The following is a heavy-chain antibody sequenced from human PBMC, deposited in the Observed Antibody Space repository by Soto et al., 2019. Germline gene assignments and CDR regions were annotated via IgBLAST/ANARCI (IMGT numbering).Heavy chain of an antibody. CDR2: ISSSSSYI. Sequence: GGSLRLSCAASEFTFSSYSMNWVRQAPGKGLEWVSSISSSSSYIYYGDSVKGRFTISRDNAKNSLYLQMNSLRADDTAVYYCARDVRSDYWGQGTLVTVSS. V-gene: IGHV3-21*01. CDR1: EFTFSSYS. J-gene: IGHJ4*02. CDR3: ARDVRSDY.